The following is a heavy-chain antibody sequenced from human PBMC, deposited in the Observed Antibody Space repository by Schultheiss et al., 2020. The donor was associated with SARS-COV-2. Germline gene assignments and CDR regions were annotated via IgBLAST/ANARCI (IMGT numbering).Heavy chain of an antibody. V-gene: IGHV3-48*04. Sequence: GGSLRLSCVASGFSFSSYAMSWVRQAPGKGLEWVSYISSSSSTIYYADSVKGRFTISRDNAKNSLYLQMNSLRAEDTAVYYCAREVGYYDSSGYSPPLTFDYWGQGTLVTVSS. CDR2: ISSSSSTI. CDR3: AREVGYYDSSGYSPPLTFDY. J-gene: IGHJ4*02. D-gene: IGHD3-22*01. CDR1: GFSFSSYA.